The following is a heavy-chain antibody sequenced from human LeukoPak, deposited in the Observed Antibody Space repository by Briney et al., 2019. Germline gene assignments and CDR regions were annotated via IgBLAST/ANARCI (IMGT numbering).Heavy chain of an antibody. V-gene: IGHV3-30-3*01. CDR1: GFTFSSYA. CDR3: ARDRDVPAIGMDV. CDR2: ISYDGSNK. J-gene: IGHJ6*02. Sequence: SGGSLRLSCAASGFTFSSYAMHWVRRAPGKGLEWVAVISYDGSNKYYADSVKGRFTISRDNSKNTLYLQMNSLRAEDTAVYYCARDRDVPAIGMDVWGQGTTVTVSS.